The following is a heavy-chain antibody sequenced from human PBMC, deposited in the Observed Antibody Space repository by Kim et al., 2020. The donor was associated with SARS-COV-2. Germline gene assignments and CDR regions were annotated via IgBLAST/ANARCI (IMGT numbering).Heavy chain of an antibody. Sequence: GGSLRLSCAASGFTFRTYWMHWVRQVPGKGLVWVSRINDDGSVTTYADSVKGRFTISTDNSKNMMYLQMNSLRAEDTAVYYCTRDPDYSTGASFDYWGQG. CDR1: GFTFRTYW. CDR2: INDDGSVT. D-gene: IGHD4-4*01. V-gene: IGHV3-74*01. CDR3: TRDPDYSTGASFDY. J-gene: IGHJ4*02.